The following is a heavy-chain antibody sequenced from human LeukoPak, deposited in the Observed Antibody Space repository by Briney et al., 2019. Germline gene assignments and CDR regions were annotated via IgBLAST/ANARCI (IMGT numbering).Heavy chain of an antibody. V-gene: IGHV3-21*01. CDR3: ARDLEKITFGGVIVRDY. Sequence: PGGSLRLSCAASGFTFSSYSMNWVRQAPGKGLEWVSSISSSSSYIYYADSVKGRFTISRDNAKNSLYLQMNSLRAEDTAVYYCARDLEKITFGGVIVRDYWGQGTLVTVSS. CDR1: GFTFSSYS. D-gene: IGHD3-16*02. CDR2: ISSSSSYI. J-gene: IGHJ4*02.